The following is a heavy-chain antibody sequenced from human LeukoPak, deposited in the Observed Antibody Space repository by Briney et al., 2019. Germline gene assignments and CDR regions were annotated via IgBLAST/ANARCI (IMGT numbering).Heavy chain of an antibody. CDR2: IESKTDGGTT. CDR3: TTGVAARDFDY. Sequence: GGSLRLSCAASGFTFSNAWMSWVRQAPGKGLEWVGRIESKTDGGTTDYAAPVKGRFTISRDGSKNTLYLQMNSLKTEDTAVYYCTTGVAARDFDYWGQGTLVTVSS. J-gene: IGHJ4*02. V-gene: IGHV3-15*04. CDR1: GFTFSNAW. D-gene: IGHD6-6*01.